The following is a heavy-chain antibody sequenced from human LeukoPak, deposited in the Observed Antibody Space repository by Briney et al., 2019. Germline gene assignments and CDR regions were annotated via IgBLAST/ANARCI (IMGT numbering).Heavy chain of an antibody. V-gene: IGHV1-18*01. Sequence: ASVKVSCKASGYTFGSYGISWVRQAPGQGLEWMGWISAYNGNTNYAQKFQVRVIMTTDTYTNTAHMELRSLRSDDTAVYYCARNLGYSTLHFDYWGQGTLVTVSS. J-gene: IGHJ4*02. D-gene: IGHD3-22*01. CDR2: ISAYNGNT. CDR3: ARNLGYSTLHFDY. CDR1: GYTFGSYG.